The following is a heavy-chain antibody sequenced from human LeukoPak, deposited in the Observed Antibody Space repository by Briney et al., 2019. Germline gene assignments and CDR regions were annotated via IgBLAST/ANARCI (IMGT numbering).Heavy chain of an antibody. D-gene: IGHD3-10*01. CDR2: FDPEDGET. CDR3: ATAVVRGVIARYYFDY. V-gene: IGHV1-24*01. CDR1: GYTLTELS. J-gene: IGHJ4*02. Sequence: ASVKVSCKVSGYTLTELSMHWVRQAPGKGLEWMGGFDPEDGETIYAQKFQGRVTMTEDTSTDTAYMELSSLRSEDTAVYYCATAVVRGVIARYYFDYWGQGTLVTVSS.